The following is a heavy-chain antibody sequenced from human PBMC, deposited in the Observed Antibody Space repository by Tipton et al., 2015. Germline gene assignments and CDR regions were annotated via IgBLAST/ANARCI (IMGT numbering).Heavy chain of an antibody. V-gene: IGHV4-31*03. CDR1: GGSINSGGYY. CDR2: ISDSGST. J-gene: IGHJ4*02. CDR3: ARVKVATMLYYFDY. Sequence: TLSLTCTVSGGSINSGGYYWSWIRQHQGQGLELIGYISDSGSTYYNPSLKSRLTISRDTSKNQFSLNLSSVTAADTAVYYCARVKVATMLYYFDYWGQGTLVTVSS. D-gene: IGHD5-12*01.